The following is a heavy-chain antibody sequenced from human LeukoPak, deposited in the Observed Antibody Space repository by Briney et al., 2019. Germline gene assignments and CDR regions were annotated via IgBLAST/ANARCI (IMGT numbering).Heavy chain of an antibody. CDR3: ARGSGSYVGDFDY. V-gene: IGHV4-59*01. D-gene: IGHD1-26*01. CDR2: VYYSGST. CDR1: GGSISTYY. J-gene: IGHJ4*02. Sequence: SETLSPTCTVSGGSISTYYWTWIRQPPGKGLEWIGYVYYSGSTNYNPSLKSRVTISLDTSKNQFSLKLTSVTAADTAFYYCARGSGSYVGDFDYWGQGTLVTVSS.